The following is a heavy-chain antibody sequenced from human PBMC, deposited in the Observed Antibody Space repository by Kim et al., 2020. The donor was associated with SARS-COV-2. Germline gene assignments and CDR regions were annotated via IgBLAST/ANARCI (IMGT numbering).Heavy chain of an antibody. Sequence: AVKVSCKASGGTFSSYAISWVLQAPGQGLEWMGGLIPIFDTANYAQKFQGRVTITADESTSTAYMELGSLRSEDTAVYYCARDRGCCSGGSCYDFYYGMDVGGQGTTVTVSS. CDR1: GGTFSSYA. V-gene: IGHV1-69*13. D-gene: IGHD2-15*01. CDR3: ARDRGCCSGGSCYDFYYGMDV. J-gene: IGHJ6*02. CDR2: LIPIFDTA.